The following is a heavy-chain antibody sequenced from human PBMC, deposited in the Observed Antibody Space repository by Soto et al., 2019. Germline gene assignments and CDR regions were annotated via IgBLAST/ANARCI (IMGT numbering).Heavy chain of an antibody. V-gene: IGHV5-51*01. J-gene: IGHJ4*01. CDR1: GYSFTNYW. CDR2: IYPGDSNT. CDR3: ARQGSSSFLYYFDY. D-gene: IGHD6-6*01. Sequence: GESLKISCKTSGYSFTNYWIGWVRQMPGKGLEWMGIIYPGDSNTRYSPSFQGQVTISADKSISTAYLQWSSLKASDTAMYYCARQGSSSFLYYFDYCGQGTLVTVSS.